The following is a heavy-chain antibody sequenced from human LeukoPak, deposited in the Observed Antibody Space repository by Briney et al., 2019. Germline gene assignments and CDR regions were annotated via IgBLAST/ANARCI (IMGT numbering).Heavy chain of an antibody. D-gene: IGHD1-14*01. J-gene: IGHJ3*02. V-gene: IGHV1-46*03. CDR2: INPSGHST. Sequence: ASVKVSCKASGNTFTSSYLHWVRQAPGQGLEWMGIINPSGHSTSYAQKFQGRVTMTRDTSTSTVYMELSSLRSEDAAVYYCVRNQGPLRGAFDIWGQGTMVTVSS. CDR1: GNTFTSSY. CDR3: VRNQGPLRGAFDI.